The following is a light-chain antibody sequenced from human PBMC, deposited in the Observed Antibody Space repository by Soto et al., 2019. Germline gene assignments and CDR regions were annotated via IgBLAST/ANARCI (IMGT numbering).Light chain of an antibody. CDR2: EDS. CDR3: CSYAGSDIFVV. Sequence: QSALTQPASVSGSPGQSITISCTGSSSDVGKYNLVSWYQWHPGKAPKLMIYEDSQRPSVVSNRFSGSKSGNTASLTISGLQAEDEADYYCCSYAGSDIFVVFGGGTKLTVL. J-gene: IGLJ2*01. CDR1: SSDVGKYNL. V-gene: IGLV2-23*02.